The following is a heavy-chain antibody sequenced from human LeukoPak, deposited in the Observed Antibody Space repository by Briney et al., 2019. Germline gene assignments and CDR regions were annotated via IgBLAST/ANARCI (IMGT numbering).Heavy chain of an antibody. D-gene: IGHD3-10*01. CDR3: ARLSRGWFGELLVSFDY. CDR2: ISYDGSNK. Sequence: GGCLRLSCAASGFTFSSYGMHWVRQAPGKGLEWVAVISYDGSNKYYADSVKGRFTISRDNSKNTLYLQMNSLRAEDTAVYYCARLSRGWFGELLVSFDYWGQGTLVTVSS. J-gene: IGHJ4*02. V-gene: IGHV3-30*03. CDR1: GFTFSSYG.